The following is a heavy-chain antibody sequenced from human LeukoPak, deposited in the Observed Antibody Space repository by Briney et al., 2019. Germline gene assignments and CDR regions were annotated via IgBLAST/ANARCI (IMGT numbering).Heavy chain of an antibody. V-gene: IGHV4-38-2*02. CDR1: GYSISSGYY. D-gene: IGHD3-10*01. J-gene: IGHJ6*02. Sequence: SETLSLTCTVSGYSISSGYYWGWIRQPPGKGLEWIGSIYNSGSTYYNPSLKSRVTISVDTSKKQFSLKLSSVTAADTAVYYCATDITMVRGGAPYYYYGMDVWGQGTTVTVSS. CDR3: ATDITMVRGGAPYYYYGMDV. CDR2: IYNSGST.